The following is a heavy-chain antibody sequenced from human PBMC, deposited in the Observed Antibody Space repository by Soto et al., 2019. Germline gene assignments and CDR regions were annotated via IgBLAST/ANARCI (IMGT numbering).Heavy chain of an antibody. CDR1: GGSCGGYY. CDR3: ARVSGDYGDYTGNYYYYYGMDV. Sequence: LETLPLTCTVYGGSCGGYYWGWIRQPPGKGLEWIGEINHSGSTNYNPSLKSRVTISVDTSKNQFPLNLYSVTAADTAVYYCARVSGDYGDYTGNYYYYYGMDVWGQGTTVTVSS. D-gene: IGHD4-17*01. V-gene: IGHV4-34*01. J-gene: IGHJ6*02. CDR2: INHSGST.